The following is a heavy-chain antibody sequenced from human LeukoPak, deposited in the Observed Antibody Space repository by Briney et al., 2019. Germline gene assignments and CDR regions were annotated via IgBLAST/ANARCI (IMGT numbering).Heavy chain of an antibody. V-gene: IGHV6-1*01. CDR1: GDSVSRDTAA. CDR3: ARDRGGSSWYYFDN. J-gene: IGHJ4*02. Sequence: SQTLSLTCASSGDSVSRDTAAWNWVRQSPSRGLEWLGRTYYRSKWYNDYAVSVKSRITINPDTSKNQFSLQLNSVTPEDTAVYYCARDRGGSSWYYFDNWGQGSLVTVSS. D-gene: IGHD6-13*01. CDR2: TYYRSKWYN.